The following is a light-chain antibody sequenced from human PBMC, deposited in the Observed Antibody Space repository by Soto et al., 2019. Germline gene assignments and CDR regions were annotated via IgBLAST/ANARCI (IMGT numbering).Light chain of an antibody. Sequence: DIQMTQSPSSLSASVGGTVTITCRASQGIRNDLGWFQQKPGQAPERLIYAVSTLQSGVPSRFSGSGSGTEFTLTISNLQPEDFATYYCQQYENYWTFGQGTKVDIK. CDR1: QGIRND. CDR2: AVS. CDR3: QQYENYWT. V-gene: IGKV1-17*02. J-gene: IGKJ1*01.